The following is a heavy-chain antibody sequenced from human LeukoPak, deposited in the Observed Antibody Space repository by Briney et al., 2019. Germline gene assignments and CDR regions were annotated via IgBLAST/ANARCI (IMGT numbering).Heavy chain of an antibody. CDR3: ARDQSLEGTDY. CDR2: IYIIGST. Sequence: PSETLSLTCTVSGGSLSSYSWSWIRQSAGKGLEWIGRIYIIGSTNYNPSLKSRVTMSVDTSRNQFSLKLSSVTAADTAMYYCARDQSLEGTDYWGQGTLVTVPS. CDR1: GGSLSSYS. D-gene: IGHD3-16*01. J-gene: IGHJ4*02. V-gene: IGHV4-4*07.